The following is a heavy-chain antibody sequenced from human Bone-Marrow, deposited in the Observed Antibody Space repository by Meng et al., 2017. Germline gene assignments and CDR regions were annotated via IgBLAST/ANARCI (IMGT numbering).Heavy chain of an antibody. CDR3: ARINWGSVDY. Sequence: GESLKISCAASGFTFSSYAMHWVRQAPGKGLEWVAVISYDGSNKYYADSVKGRFTISRDNAKNSLFLQMNSLRAEDTAVYYCARINWGSVDYWGQGTLVTVSS. J-gene: IGHJ4*02. D-gene: IGHD7-27*01. CDR2: ISYDGSNK. V-gene: IGHV3-30*04. CDR1: GFTFSSYA.